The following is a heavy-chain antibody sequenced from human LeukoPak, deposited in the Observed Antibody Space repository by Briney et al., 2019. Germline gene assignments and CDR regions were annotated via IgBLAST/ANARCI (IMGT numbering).Heavy chain of an antibody. Sequence: SVKVSCKASGGTFSSYAISWVRQAPGQGLEWMGGIIPIFGTANYAQKFQGRVTITADESTSTAYMELSSLRSEDTAVYYCARNSRAQDWFDPWGQGTLVTVSS. V-gene: IGHV1-69*01. J-gene: IGHJ5*02. D-gene: IGHD2/OR15-2a*01. CDR2: IIPIFGTA. CDR1: GGTFSSYA. CDR3: ARNSRAQDWFDP.